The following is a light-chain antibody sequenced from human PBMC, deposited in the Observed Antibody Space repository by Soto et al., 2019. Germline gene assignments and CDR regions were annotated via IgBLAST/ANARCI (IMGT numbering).Light chain of an antibody. J-gene: IGKJ2*01. CDR2: GAS. Sequence: EVVLTQSPATLSVSPGERASLSCRASQTLSRNLAWYQHQPGQAPRLLIYGASTRVTGIPARFSGSGSGTDFTLTISSLQSEDSAVYYCQPYDNWPHTFGQGTKLEIK. V-gene: IGKV3-15*01. CDR3: QPYDNWPHT. CDR1: QTLSRN.